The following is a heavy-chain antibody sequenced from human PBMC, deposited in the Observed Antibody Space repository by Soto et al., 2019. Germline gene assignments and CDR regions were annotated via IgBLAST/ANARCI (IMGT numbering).Heavy chain of an antibody. CDR2: ISPYNGNT. Sequence: AASVKVSCKASGYFFTTYGISWVRQAPGQGLEWMGWISPYNGNTKYAQSFQGRVTMTTDTSTYTAYMELRSLRSDDPAVYYCARDFGSGLSAPGAVFDYWGQGTVVTVSS. V-gene: IGHV1-18*04. D-gene: IGHD3-3*01. CDR3: ARDFGSGLSAPGAVFDY. CDR1: GYFFTTYG. J-gene: IGHJ4*02.